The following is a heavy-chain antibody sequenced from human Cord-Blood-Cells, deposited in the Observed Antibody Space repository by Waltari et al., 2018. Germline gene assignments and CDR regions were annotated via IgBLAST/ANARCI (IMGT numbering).Heavy chain of an antibody. J-gene: IGHJ5*02. CDR3: ATVHHGYSSSWYTMYNWFDP. V-gene: IGHV1-24*01. Sequence: QVQLVQSGAEVKKPGASVKVSCKVSGYTLTELSMHWVRPAPGKGHEWRGGFDPEDGETIYAQKFQGRVTMTEDTSTDTAYMELSSLRSEDTAVYYCATVHHGYSSSWYTMYNWFDPWGQGTLVTVSS. CDR1: GYTLTELS. D-gene: IGHD6-13*01. CDR2: FDPEDGET.